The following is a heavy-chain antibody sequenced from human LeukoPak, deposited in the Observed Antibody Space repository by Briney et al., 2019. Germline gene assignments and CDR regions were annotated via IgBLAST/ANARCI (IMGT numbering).Heavy chain of an antibody. D-gene: IGHD1-26*01. CDR3: ARGVTSPLDAFDI. Sequence: SETLSLTGTVPGGSISNYYWIWMRQPPGKGLEWIGSLYNSGSTNYNPSLKSRLTISVDMSKNQVSLQLSSVTAADTAVYYCARGVTSPLDAFDIWGQGTTVTVSS. J-gene: IGHJ3*02. CDR2: LYNSGST. V-gene: IGHV4-59*01. CDR1: GGSISNYY.